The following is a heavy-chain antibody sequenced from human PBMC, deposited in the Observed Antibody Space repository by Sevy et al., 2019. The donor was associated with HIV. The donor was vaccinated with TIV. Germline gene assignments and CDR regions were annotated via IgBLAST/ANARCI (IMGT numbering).Heavy chain of an antibody. CDR2: IYPGDSDI. Sequence: GESLKISCKGSGYTFTSYWIGWVRQMPGKGLEWMGIIYPGDSDIRYSPSFQGQVTISADKSINTAFLQWNSLKASDTAIYYCTRCRGDGYNEFDYWGQGTLVTVSS. CDR3: TRCRGDGYNEFDY. CDR1: GYTFTSYW. D-gene: IGHD3-10*01. J-gene: IGHJ4*02. V-gene: IGHV5-51*01.